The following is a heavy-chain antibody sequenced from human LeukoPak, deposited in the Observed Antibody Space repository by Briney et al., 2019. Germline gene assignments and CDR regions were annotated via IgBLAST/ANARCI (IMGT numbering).Heavy chain of an antibody. Sequence: TLSLTCTVSGGSISSGDYYWSWIRQPPGKGLEWIGYIYYSGSTYYNPSLKSRVTISVDTSKNQFSLKLSSVTAADTAVYYCARSGSYYYDAFDIWGQGTMVTVSS. J-gene: IGHJ3*02. D-gene: IGHD1-26*01. CDR2: IYYSGST. V-gene: IGHV4-30-4*08. CDR3: ARSGSYYYDAFDI. CDR1: GGSISSGDYY.